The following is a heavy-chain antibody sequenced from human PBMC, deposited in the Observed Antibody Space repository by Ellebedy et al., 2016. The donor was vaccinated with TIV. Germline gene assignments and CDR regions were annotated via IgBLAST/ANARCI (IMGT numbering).Heavy chain of an antibody. Sequence: GESLKISXAASGFTFSSYWMTWVRQAPGKGLEWVANIKQDGSEKNYVDSVKGRFTISRDNAKNSLYLQMNSLRAEDTAVYYCAREAKWEPQSYWGQGTLVTVSS. J-gene: IGHJ4*02. CDR1: GFTFSSYW. V-gene: IGHV3-7*01. D-gene: IGHD1-26*01. CDR3: AREAKWEPQSY. CDR2: IKQDGSEK.